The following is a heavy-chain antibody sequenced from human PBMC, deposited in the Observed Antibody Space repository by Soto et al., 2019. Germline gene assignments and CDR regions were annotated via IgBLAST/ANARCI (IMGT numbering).Heavy chain of an antibody. CDR2: ISGSGGSX. J-gene: IGHJ4*02. CDR1: GFTFSSYA. V-gene: IGHV3-23*01. Sequence: EVQLLESGGGLVQPGGSLRLSCAASGFTFSSYAMSWVRXXXGKGLEWVSAISGSGGSXYYADSVKGRFTISRDNSKXXXXXXXXXXXXXXXXXXXXXXXXXXXXXXYWGQGTLVTVSS. CDR3: XXXXXXXXXXY.